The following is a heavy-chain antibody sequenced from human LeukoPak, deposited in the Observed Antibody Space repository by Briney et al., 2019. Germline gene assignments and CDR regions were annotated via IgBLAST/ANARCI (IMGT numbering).Heavy chain of an antibody. D-gene: IGHD6-19*01. CDR3: ARHIEGWSSSGWPYYFDY. CDR1: GGSISSYY. CDR2: IYYSGST. J-gene: IGHJ4*02. Sequence: PSETLSLTCTVSGGSISSYYWSWIRLPPGKGLEWIGYIYYSGSTNYNPSLKSRVTISVDTSKNQFSLKLSSVTAADTAVYYCARHIEGWSSSGWPYYFDYWGQGTLVTVSS. V-gene: IGHV4-59*08.